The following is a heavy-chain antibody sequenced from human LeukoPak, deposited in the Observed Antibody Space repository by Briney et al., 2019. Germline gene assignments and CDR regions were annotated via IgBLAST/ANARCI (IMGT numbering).Heavy chain of an antibody. CDR2: IYTSGST. V-gene: IGHV4-61*02. CDR1: GGSISSGSYY. D-gene: IGHD6-19*01. J-gene: IGHJ4*02. Sequence: SETLSLTCTVSGGSISSGSYYWSWIRQPAGKGLEWIGRIYTSGSTNYNPSLKSRVTISVDTSKNQFSLKLSSVTAADTAVYYCARSRYSSGWSYFDYWGQGTLVTVSS. CDR3: ARSRYSSGWSYFDY.